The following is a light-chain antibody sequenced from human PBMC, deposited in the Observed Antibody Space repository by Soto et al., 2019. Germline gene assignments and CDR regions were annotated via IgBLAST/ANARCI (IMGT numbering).Light chain of an antibody. V-gene: IGKV3D-20*02. CDR1: QSVSISY. CDR2: GAS. CDR3: QQRSNWQVT. J-gene: IGKJ5*01. Sequence: ESVLTQSRGTLSLSPGERATLSCRASQSVSISYLAWYQQTPCQPPRLLIYGASSRATGIPARFSGSGSGTDFTPTISRLEPEDFAVYYCQQRSNWQVTFGQGTRLQLK.